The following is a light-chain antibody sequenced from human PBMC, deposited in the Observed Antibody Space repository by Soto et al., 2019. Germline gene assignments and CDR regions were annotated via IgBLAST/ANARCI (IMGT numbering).Light chain of an antibody. CDR3: QQYTRYSAYT. J-gene: IGKJ2*01. V-gene: IGKV1-5*03. Sequence: DIQMTQFPSTLSASIGDRVTITCRASQTISNWLAWYQQKPGKAPKLLIYKASSLETGVPSRFSGSGSGTEFTLIISSLQPDDFATYYCQQYTRYSAYTFGQGTRLELK. CDR1: QTISNW. CDR2: KAS.